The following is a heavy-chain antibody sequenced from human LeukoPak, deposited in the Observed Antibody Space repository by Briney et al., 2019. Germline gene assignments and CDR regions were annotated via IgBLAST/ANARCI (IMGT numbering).Heavy chain of an antibody. V-gene: IGHV3-30-3*01. D-gene: IGHD5-12*01. Sequence: GGSLRLSCAASGFTFSSYAMHWVRQAPGKGLEWVAVISYDGSNKYYADSVKGRFTISRDNSKNTLYLQMNSLRAEDTAVYYCAREYSGRHPVYYYYGMDVWGQGTTVTVSS. CDR3: AREYSGRHPVYYYYGMDV. CDR1: GFTFSSYA. CDR2: ISYDGSNK. J-gene: IGHJ6*02.